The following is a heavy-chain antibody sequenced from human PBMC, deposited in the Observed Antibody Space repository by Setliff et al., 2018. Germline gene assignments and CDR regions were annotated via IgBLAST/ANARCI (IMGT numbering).Heavy chain of an antibody. CDR2: ISDSSIYI. Sequence: PGESLKISCAASGFTFSNAWMSWVRQAPGKGLEWVSSISDSSIYIYYVDSVKGRFTISRDNAQNSLYLQMDSLRAEDTAVYYCARSPANGGHDAFDVWGQGTMVTVS. J-gene: IGHJ3*01. D-gene: IGHD6-25*01. CDR1: GFTFSNAW. CDR3: ARSPANGGHDAFDV. V-gene: IGHV3-21*01.